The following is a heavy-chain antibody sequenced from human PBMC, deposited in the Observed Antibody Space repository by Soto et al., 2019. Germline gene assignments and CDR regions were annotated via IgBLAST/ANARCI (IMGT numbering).Heavy chain of an antibody. D-gene: IGHD3-10*01. J-gene: IGHJ6*03. Sequence: SETLSLTCTVSGGSISSYYWSWIRQPPGKGLEWIGYIYYSGSTNYNPSLKSRVTISVDTSKNQFSLKLSSVTAADTAVYYGARVFGADYYYYMDVWGKGTTVTVSS. V-gene: IGHV4-59*01. CDR1: GGSISSYY. CDR3: ARVFGADYYYYMDV. CDR2: IYYSGST.